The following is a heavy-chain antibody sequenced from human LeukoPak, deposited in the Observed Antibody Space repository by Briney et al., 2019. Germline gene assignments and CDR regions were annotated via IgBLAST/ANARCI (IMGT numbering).Heavy chain of an antibody. CDR3: ARTPTSRKRVLGGAATGTDYYYYYYMDV. CDR1: GGSISSANYY. D-gene: IGHD6-13*01. Sequence: PSETLSLTCTVSGGSISSANYYWSWIRQAAGKGLEWIGRVSSSGSTDYNASLKSRVTMSVDTFKNLLSLTVISVTAADTAVYYCARTPTSRKRVLGGAATGTDYYYYYYMDVWGKGATVTICS. CDR2: VSSSGST. J-gene: IGHJ6*03. V-gene: IGHV4-61*02.